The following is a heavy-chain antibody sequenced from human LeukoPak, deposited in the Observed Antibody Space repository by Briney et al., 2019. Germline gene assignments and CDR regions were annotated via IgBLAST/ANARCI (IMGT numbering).Heavy chain of an antibody. Sequence: PSETLSLTCAVSGSSISSGYYWGWIRQPPGKGLEWIGSIYHSGSTYYNPSLKSRVTISVDTSTNQFSLKLSSVTAADTAVYYCARTNPTYYDFWSGYTDYYYYYYMDVWGKGTAVTLSS. D-gene: IGHD3-3*01. CDR2: IYHSGST. J-gene: IGHJ6*03. CDR1: GSSISSGYY. V-gene: IGHV4-38-2*01. CDR3: ARTNPTYYDFWSGYTDYYYYYYMDV.